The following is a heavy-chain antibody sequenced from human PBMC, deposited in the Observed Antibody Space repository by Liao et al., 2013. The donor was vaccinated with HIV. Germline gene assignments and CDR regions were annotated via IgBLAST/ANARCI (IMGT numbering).Heavy chain of an antibody. J-gene: IGHJ3*01. CDR1: GGSISSYY. D-gene: IGHD2-15*01. CDR2: LYPNGTT. Sequence: QVQLQESGPGLVKPSETLSLTCTVSGGSISSYYWSWIRQPAGKGLEWIGHLYPNGTTNYNPSLKSRVTVSADTSKKQFSLKLRSVTAADTAVYYCARERYCSGGTCYPRDAFDVWGRGTKVAVSA. V-gene: IGHV4-4*07. CDR3: ARERYCSGGTCYPRDAFDV.